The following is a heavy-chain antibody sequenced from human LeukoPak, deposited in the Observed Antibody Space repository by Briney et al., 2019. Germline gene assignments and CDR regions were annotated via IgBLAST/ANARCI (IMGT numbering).Heavy chain of an antibody. V-gene: IGHV4-59*12. D-gene: IGHD4-11*01. CDR1: GGSISSYY. Sequence: SETLSLTCTVSGGSISSYYWSWIRQPPGKGLEWIGYIYYSGSTNYNPSLKSRVTISVDTSKNQFSLKLSSVTAADTAVYYCARDYSSRYSKVAGDFDYWGQGTLVTVSS. CDR2: IYYSGST. J-gene: IGHJ4*02. CDR3: ARDYSSRYSKVAGDFDY.